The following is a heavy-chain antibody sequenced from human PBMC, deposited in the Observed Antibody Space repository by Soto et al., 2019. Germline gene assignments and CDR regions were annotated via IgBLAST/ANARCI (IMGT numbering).Heavy chain of an antibody. J-gene: IGHJ6*02. CDR1: GFTFNSYA. D-gene: IGHD2-15*01. CDR2: ISYDGSNK. CDR3: ARRYCTGGTCSYPLYYYYGMDV. Sequence: QVQLVESGGGVVQPGRSLRLSCAASGFTFNSYAIHWVRQAPGKGLEWVAVISYDGSNKYYADSVKGRFTISRDNSKNXXYXQXXSLRAEDTAIYYCARRYCTGGTCSYPLYYYYGMDVWGQGTTVTVSS. V-gene: IGHV3-30-3*01.